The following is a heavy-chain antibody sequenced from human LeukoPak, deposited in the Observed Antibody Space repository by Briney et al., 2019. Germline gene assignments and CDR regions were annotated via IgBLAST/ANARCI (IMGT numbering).Heavy chain of an antibody. D-gene: IGHD3-22*01. V-gene: IGHV3-11*04. CDR2: IDSSGFTI. CDR1: GLSFNDYY. CDR3: ARETYYYDSTTYFRATDY. J-gene: IGHJ4*02. Sequence: PGGSLRLSCAASGLSFNDYYMTWIRQAPGKGLEWVSYIDSSGFTIYYADSVKGRFTISRDNAKNSLYLQMNSLRAEDTAVYYCARETYYYDSTTYFRATDYWGQGTLVTVSS.